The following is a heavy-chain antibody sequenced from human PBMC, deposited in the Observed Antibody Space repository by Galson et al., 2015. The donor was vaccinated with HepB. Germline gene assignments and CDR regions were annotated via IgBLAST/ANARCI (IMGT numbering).Heavy chain of an antibody. Sequence: SLRLSCAASGFTFSSYGMHWVRQAPGKGLEWVAVISYDGSNKYYADSVKGRFTISRDNSKNTLYLQMNSLRAEDTAVYYCAKDLRKRIFGVVTYFDYWGQGALFTVSS. D-gene: IGHD3-3*01. J-gene: IGHJ4*02. CDR1: GFTFSSYG. CDR2: ISYDGSNK. V-gene: IGHV3-30*18. CDR3: AKDLRKRIFGVVTYFDY.